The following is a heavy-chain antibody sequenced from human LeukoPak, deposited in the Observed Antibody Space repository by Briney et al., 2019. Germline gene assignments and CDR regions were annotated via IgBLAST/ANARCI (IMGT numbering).Heavy chain of an antibody. D-gene: IGHD3-16*02. CDR1: GGSISSYY. J-gene: IGHJ5*02. CDR2: IYYRGST. Sequence: SETLSLICSVSGGSISSYYWSWIRQPPGKGLEGIGYIYYRGSTNYNPSLKSRVTISVDTSKNQFSLKLSSVTAADTAVYYCARADYVWGSYRWGNWFDPWGQGTLVTVSS. CDR3: ARADYVWGSYRWGNWFDP. V-gene: IGHV4-59*13.